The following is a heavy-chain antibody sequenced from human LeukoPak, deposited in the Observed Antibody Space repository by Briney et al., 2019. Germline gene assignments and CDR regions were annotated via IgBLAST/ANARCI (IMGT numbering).Heavy chain of an antibody. J-gene: IGHJ4*02. CDR2: ISGSSDYI. CDR3: ARESYWGSAGKGFDS. Sequence: GGSLRLSCAASGFTFSTYSMNWVRQAPGKGLEWVSSISGSSDYIFYADSVKGRFTMSRDNAKNSVYLQTNSLRDEDTGVYYCARESYWGSAGKGFDSWGQGTLVTVTS. CDR1: GFTFSTYS. D-gene: IGHD7-27*01. V-gene: IGHV3-21*01.